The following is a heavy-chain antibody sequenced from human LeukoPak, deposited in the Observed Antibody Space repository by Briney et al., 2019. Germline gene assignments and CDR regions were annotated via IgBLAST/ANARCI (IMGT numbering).Heavy chain of an antibody. D-gene: IGHD6-19*01. CDR3: ARIRRGWSQNWDY. Sequence: GGSLRPSCAASGFTCSSYWMSWVRQAPGKGLEWVANIKQDGSEKYYVDSVKGRFTISRDNAENSPYLQMNSLRAEDTAVYYCARIRRGWSQNWDYWGQGTLVTVSS. CDR2: IKQDGSEK. J-gene: IGHJ4*02. CDR1: GFTCSSYW. V-gene: IGHV3-7*01.